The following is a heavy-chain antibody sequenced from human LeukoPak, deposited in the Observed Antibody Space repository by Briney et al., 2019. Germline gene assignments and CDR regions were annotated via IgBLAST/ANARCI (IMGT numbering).Heavy chain of an antibody. Sequence: PGGSLRLSCAASGFMVSSNYMNWVRQAPGKGLEWVSAIYSGGSTYYADSVKGRFTISRDNSKNTVYLQMNSLRAEDTAVYYCARDSDTETGWYYYGMDVWGQGTTVTVSS. D-gene: IGHD2-8*02. CDR1: GFMVSSNY. CDR3: ARDSDTETGWYYYGMDV. J-gene: IGHJ6*02. V-gene: IGHV3-53*01. CDR2: IYSGGST.